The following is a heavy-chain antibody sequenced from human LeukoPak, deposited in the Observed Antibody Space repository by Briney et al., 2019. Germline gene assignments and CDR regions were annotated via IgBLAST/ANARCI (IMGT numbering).Heavy chain of an antibody. J-gene: IGHJ4*02. CDR1: GFTLRNYA. CDR2: IGDTGVTT. CDR3: AKGAIAAAGMGGYFYY. D-gene: IGHD6-13*01. Sequence: PGGSLRLSCAVSGFTLRNYAMSWVRQAPGEGLEWVSGIGDTGVTTYYTDSVKGRFTISRDKPKNTRYLQMNSLRTEDTAVYYCAKGAIAAAGMGGYFYYWGEGNLVTVSS. V-gene: IGHV3-23*01.